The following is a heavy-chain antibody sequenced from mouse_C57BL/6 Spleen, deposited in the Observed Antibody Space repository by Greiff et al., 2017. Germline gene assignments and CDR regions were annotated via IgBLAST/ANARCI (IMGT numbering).Heavy chain of an antibody. CDR3: TTRGNSDY. CDR1: GFNIKDDY. J-gene: IGHJ2*01. CDR2: IDPENGDT. Sequence: EVQLQQSGAELVRPGASVKLSCTASGFNIKDDYMHWVKQRPEQGLEWIGWIDPENGDTEYASKFQGKATITADTSSNTAYLQLSSLTSEDTAVYYCTTRGNSDYWGQGTTLTVSS. V-gene: IGHV14-4*01. D-gene: IGHD2-1*01.